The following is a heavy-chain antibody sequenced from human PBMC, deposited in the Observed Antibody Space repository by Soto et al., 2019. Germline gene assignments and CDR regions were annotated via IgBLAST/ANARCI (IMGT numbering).Heavy chain of an antibody. V-gene: IGHV5-51*01. J-gene: IGHJ6*02. Sequence: GESLKISCKGSGYTFTNYWIGWVRQMPGKGLEWMGIIYPGDSDTKYNPSFQGQVTISADKSITTTYLQWSSLKASDTAIYYCAASIFYSGMDVWGQGTTVTVYS. CDR3: AASIFYSGMDV. CDR1: GYTFTNYW. CDR2: IYPGDSDT.